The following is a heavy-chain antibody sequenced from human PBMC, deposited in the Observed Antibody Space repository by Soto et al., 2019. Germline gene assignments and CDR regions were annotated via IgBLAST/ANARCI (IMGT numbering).Heavy chain of an antibody. J-gene: IGHJ4*02. D-gene: IGHD2-21*02. CDR1: GGSSSAYG. CDR3: ARHLPYCGGDCYSLDY. Sequence: SETLCLSWTVAGGSSSAYGGSWIRQPPGKGLEWIGYIYYSASTNYSPSLKSRGTISVDTSNTQFSLNLSSVTAADTAVYYCARHLPYCGGDCYSLDYWGQGTPVTAPQ. CDR2: IYYSAST. V-gene: IGHV4-59*08.